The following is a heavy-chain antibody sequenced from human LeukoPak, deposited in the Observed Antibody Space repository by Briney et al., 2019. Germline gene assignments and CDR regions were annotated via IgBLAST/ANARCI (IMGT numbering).Heavy chain of an antibody. V-gene: IGHV4-31*03. CDR2: IYYSGST. Sequence: PSETLSLTCTVSGGSISSSSYYWGWIRQPPGKGLEWIGYIYYSGSTYYNPSLKSRVTISVDTSKNQFSLKLSSVTAADTAVYYCAREGIGYCSGGSCYSTYDYWGQGTLVTVSS. D-gene: IGHD2-15*01. CDR1: GGSISSSSYY. CDR3: AREGIGYCSGGSCYSTYDY. J-gene: IGHJ4*02.